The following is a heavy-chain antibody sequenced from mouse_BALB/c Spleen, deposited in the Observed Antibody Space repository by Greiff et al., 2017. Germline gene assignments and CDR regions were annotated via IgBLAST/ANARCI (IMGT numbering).Heavy chain of an antibody. CDR3: ARGGDGFAY. J-gene: IGHJ3*01. CDR1: GYTFTDYN. D-gene: IGHD3-3*01. V-gene: IGHV1S29*02. CDR2: IYPYNGGT. Sequence: VQLQQSGPELVKPGASVKISCKASGYTFTDYNMHWVKQSHGKSLEWIGYIYPYNGGTGYNQKFKSKATLTVDNSSSTAYMELRSLTSEDSAVYYCARGGDGFAYWGQGTLVTVSA.